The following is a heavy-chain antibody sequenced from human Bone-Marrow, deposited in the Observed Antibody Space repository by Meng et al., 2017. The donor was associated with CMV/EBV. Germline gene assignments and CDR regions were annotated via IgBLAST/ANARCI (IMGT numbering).Heavy chain of an antibody. CDR2: IYYSGST. CDR3: AREAAHAVGFDY. J-gene: IGHJ4*02. CDR1: GGSISSSSYY. Sequence: GSLRLSCTVSGGSISSSSYYWGWIRQPPGKGLEWIGSIYYSGSTYYNPSLKSRVTISVDTSKNQFSLKLSSVTAADTAVYCCAREAAHAVGFDYWGQGTLVTVSS. V-gene: IGHV4-39*07. D-gene: IGHD6-6*01.